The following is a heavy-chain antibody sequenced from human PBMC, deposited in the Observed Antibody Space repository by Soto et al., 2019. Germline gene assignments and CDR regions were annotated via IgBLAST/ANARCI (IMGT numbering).Heavy chain of an antibody. V-gene: IGHV3-21*01. CDR1: GFTFSSYS. Sequence: KPGGSLRLSCAASGFTFSSYSMNWVRQAPGKGLEWVSSISSSSSYIYYADSVKGRFTISRDNAKNSLYLQMNSLRAEDTAVYYCAAAPPGNETPNGYWGQGTLVTVSS. CDR3: AAAPPGNETPNGY. J-gene: IGHJ4*02. CDR2: ISSSSSYI. D-gene: IGHD1-1*01.